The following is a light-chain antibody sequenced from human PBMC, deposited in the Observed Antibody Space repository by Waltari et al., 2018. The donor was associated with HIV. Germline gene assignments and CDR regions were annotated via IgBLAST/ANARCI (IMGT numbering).Light chain of an antibody. CDR3: QSSDDSRPWI. Sequence: YELTQAPSMSVSPGQTAKITCSGDVLAKQDAYWYQQKPGQAPVLVMSKDTERPSEIPERFSGSSSGTTVTLTISGVQAEDEADYHCQSSDDSRPWIFGGGTKMTVL. V-gene: IGLV3-25*03. J-gene: IGLJ2*01. CDR1: VLAKQD. CDR2: KDT.